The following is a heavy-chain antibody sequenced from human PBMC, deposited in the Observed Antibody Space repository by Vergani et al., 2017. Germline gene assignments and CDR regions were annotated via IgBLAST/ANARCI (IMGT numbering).Heavy chain of an antibody. CDR3: ARGLRYLDY. D-gene: IGHD3-9*01. CDR2: IYYSGST. V-gene: IGHV4-39*01. J-gene: IGHJ4*02. CDR1: GGSISSSSHY. Sequence: QLQLQESGPGLVKPSKTLSLTCTVSGGSISSSSHYWGWIRQPPGKGLEWIGSIYYSGSTYYNPSLKSRVTISVDTSKNQFSLKLSSVTAADTAVYYCARGLRYLDYWGQGTLVTVSS.